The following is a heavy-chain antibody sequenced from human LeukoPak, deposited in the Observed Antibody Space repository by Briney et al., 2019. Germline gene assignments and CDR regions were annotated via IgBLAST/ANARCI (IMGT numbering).Heavy chain of an antibody. CDR1: GFTFSSYG. D-gene: IGHD1-26*01. CDR2: ISSSSSTI. J-gene: IGHJ1*01. V-gene: IGHV3-48*01. Sequence: TGGSLRLSCAASGFTFSSYGMNWVRQAPGKGLEWVSYISSSSSTIYYADSVKGRFTISRDNAKNSLYLQMNSLRAEDTAVYYCARLAYVGAPQYFQHWGQGTLVTVSS. CDR3: ARLAYVGAPQYFQH.